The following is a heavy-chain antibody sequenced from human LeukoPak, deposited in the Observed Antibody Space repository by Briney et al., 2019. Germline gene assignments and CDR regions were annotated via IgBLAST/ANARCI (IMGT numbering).Heavy chain of an antibody. CDR1: GFTFSSYW. V-gene: IGHV3-74*01. CDR3: ATAPYSSGWYFDP. D-gene: IGHD6-19*01. J-gene: IGHJ5*02. CDR2: INTDGRST. Sequence: GGSLRLSCAASGFTFSSYWMHWVRQAPGKGLVWVSRINTDGRSTSYADSVKGRFTISRDNAKNALYLQMNSLRAEDAAVYYCATAPYSSGWYFDPWGQGTLVTVSS.